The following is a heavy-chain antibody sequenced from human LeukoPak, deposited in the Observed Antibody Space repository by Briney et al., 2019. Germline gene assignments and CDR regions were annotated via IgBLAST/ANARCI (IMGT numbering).Heavy chain of an antibody. V-gene: IGHV3-23*01. CDR1: GFTFSSYA. J-gene: IGHJ5*02. D-gene: IGHD4-17*01. CDR3: ARGAWSVTTGNWFDP. Sequence: SGGSLRLSCAASGFTFSSYAMSWVRQAPGKGLEWVSAISGSGGSTYYADSVRGRFTISRDNSKNTLYLQMNSPRAEDTAVYYCARGAWSVTTGNWFDPWGQGTLVTVSS. CDR2: ISGSGGST.